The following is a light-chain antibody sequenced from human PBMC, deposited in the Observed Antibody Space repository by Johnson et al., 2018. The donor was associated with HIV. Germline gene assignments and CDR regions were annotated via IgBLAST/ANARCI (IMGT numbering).Light chain of an antibody. V-gene: IGLV1-47*01. CDR2: RSN. Sequence: QSVLTQPPSMSAAPGQKVTISCSGSSSNIGNNYVSWYQQIPGTAPKLLIYRSNQRPSGVPDRFSGSKSGTSASLAISGLQAEDEADYYCAAWDDSLNGLVFGTGTKVIVL. CDR1: SSNIGNNY. CDR3: AAWDDSLNGLV. J-gene: IGLJ1*01.